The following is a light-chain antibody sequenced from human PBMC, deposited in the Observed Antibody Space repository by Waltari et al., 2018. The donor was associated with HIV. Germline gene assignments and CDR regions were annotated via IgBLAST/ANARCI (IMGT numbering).Light chain of an antibody. Sequence: SFELTQTPSVSVSPGQTASIACSGDRLGNTSSSWYQQRPRQSPGLVIYQTTKRPSGLPERISGSRSGNTATLTISGTQDVDEADYYCQAWDSSTGWVFGGGTKLTVL. V-gene: IGLV3-1*01. CDR2: QTT. CDR1: RLGNTS. J-gene: IGLJ3*02. CDR3: QAWDSSTGWV.